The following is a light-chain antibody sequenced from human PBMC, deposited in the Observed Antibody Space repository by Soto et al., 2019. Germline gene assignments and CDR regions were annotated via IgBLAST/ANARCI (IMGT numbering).Light chain of an antibody. J-gene: IGLJ3*02. CDR3: AAWDDSLNGWV. Sequence: QLVLTQPPSASGTHGQRVTMSCSGSSSNIGSNTVNWYQQLPGTAPKLLIYSNNQRPSGVPDRCSGSKSGTSASLAISGLQSEDEADYYCAAWDDSLNGWVFGGGTKLTVL. CDR2: SNN. CDR1: SSNIGSNT. V-gene: IGLV1-44*01.